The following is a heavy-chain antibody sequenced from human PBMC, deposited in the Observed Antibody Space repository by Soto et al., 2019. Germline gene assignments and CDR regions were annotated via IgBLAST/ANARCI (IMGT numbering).Heavy chain of an antibody. J-gene: IGHJ3*02. CDR3: ATRLYYYDSSGYYSGGAFDI. V-gene: IGHV4-30-2*01. CDR2: IYHSGST. Sequence: PSETLSLTCAVSGGSISSGGYSWSWIRQPPGKGLEWIGYIYHSGSTYYNPSLKSRVTISVDRSKNQFSLKLSSVTAADTAVYYCATRLYYYDSSGYYSGGAFDIWGQGTMVTVSS. D-gene: IGHD3-22*01. CDR1: GGSISSGGYS.